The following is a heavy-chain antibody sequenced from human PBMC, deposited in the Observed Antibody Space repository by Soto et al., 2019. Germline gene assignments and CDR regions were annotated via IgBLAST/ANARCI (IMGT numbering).Heavy chain of an antibody. V-gene: IGHV5-51*01. CDR1: GYNFGGYW. J-gene: IGHJ4*02. Sequence: PXESLKISFTGSGYNFGGYWLGWVRQHPGRGLEWMGIIDPGDSYIRYSPSFRGQVTISSDKSISTAYLQMDSLRADDTAVYYCARESFSASPNFFDYWGQGTLVTVSS. CDR2: IDPGDSYI. D-gene: IGHD3-3*02. CDR3: ARESFSASPNFFDY.